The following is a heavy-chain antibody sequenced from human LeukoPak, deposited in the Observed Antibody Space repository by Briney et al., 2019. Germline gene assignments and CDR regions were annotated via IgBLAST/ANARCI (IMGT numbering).Heavy chain of an antibody. CDR2: IYTSGRT. D-gene: IGHD1-26*01. J-gene: IGHJ4*02. CDR1: GGSIRYYF. Sequence: SETLSLTCTVSGGSIRYYFWSWIRQPPGKGLEWIGCIYTSGRTNYNPSLKSRVTISVDTSKNQFSLNLSSVTAADTAVYYCARLPSGSYFDYWGQGTLVTVSS. V-gene: IGHV4-4*09. CDR3: ARLPSGSYFDY.